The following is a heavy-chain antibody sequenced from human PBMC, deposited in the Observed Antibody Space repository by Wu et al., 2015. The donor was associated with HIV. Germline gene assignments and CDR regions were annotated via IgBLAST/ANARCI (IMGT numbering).Heavy chain of an antibody. Sequence: QVQLVQSGAEVKKPGASVEVSCKVSGYTLTELSMHWVRQAPGKGLEWMGGFDPEDGETIYAQKFQGRVTMTEDTSTDTAYMELSSLRSEDTAVYYCATATSRAVAGVEIYYYSYGMDVWGQGTTVTVSS. CDR2: FDPEDGET. CDR1: GYTLTELS. D-gene: IGHD6-19*01. CDR3: ATATSRAVAGVEIYYYSYGMDV. V-gene: IGHV1-24*01. J-gene: IGHJ6*02.